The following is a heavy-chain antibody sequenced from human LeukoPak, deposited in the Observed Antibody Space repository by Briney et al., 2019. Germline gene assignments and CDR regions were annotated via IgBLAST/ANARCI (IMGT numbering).Heavy chain of an antibody. CDR3: ARDRAWNYFDY. D-gene: IGHD3-3*01. Sequence: GRSLRLSCAASGFTFNNYAMHWVRQAPGKGLEWAAVIWYDGNTKYYADSVKGRFTISRDNSKKTLFLQMDSLRAEDTAVYYCARDRAWNYFDYWGQGTLVTVSS. CDR1: GFTFNNYA. CDR2: IWYDGNTK. V-gene: IGHV3-33*01. J-gene: IGHJ4*02.